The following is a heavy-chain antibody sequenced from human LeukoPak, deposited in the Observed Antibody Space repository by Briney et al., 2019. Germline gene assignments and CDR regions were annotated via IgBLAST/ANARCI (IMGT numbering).Heavy chain of an antibody. Sequence: GGSLRLSCAASGFTFSGYWMHWVRQAPGKGLVWVSGISSDGTDTNYADSVEGRFTISRDNAKNTLYLQMNSLRADDTAVYYCVGDIPVMGYWGQGTPVTVSS. CDR1: GFTFSGYW. J-gene: IGHJ4*02. CDR2: ISSDGTDT. D-gene: IGHD2-2*02. CDR3: VGDIPVMGY. V-gene: IGHV3-74*01.